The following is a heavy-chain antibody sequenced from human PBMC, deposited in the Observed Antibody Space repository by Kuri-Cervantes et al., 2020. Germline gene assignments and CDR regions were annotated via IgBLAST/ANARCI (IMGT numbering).Heavy chain of an antibody. V-gene: IGHV3-48*04. J-gene: IGHJ3*01. D-gene: IGHD3-22*01. Sequence: ESLKISCVASGFTFSSYSMNWVRQAPGKGLEWVSYISSSGSTIYYADSVKGRFTISRDNAKNSLYLQMNSLRAEDTAVYYCARDRFYFYDSSGYYGDAFDFWGQGTVVTVSS. CDR1: GFTFSSYS. CDR3: ARDRFYFYDSSGYYGDAFDF. CDR2: ISSSGSTI.